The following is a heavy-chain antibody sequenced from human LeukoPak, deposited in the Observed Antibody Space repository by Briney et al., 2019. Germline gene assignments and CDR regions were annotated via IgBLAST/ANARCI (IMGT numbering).Heavy chain of an antibody. J-gene: IGHJ6*02. D-gene: IGHD6-6*01. CDR1: GYTFTSYD. Sequence: ASVKVSCKASGYTFTSYDINWVRQATGQGLEWMGRMNPNSGNTGYAQKFQDRVTMTRNTSISTAYMELSSLRSEDTAVYYCARYAARPEDYYGMDVWGQGTTVTVSS. CDR3: ARYAARPEDYYGMDV. V-gene: IGHV1-8*01. CDR2: MNPNSGNT.